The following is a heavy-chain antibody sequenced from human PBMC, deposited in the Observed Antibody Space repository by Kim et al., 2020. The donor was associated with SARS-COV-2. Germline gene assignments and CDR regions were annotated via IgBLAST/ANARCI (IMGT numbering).Heavy chain of an antibody. CDR2: IYHSGST. CDR3: ARERRIVGRGDAFDI. D-gene: IGHD1-26*01. J-gene: IGHJ3*02. Sequence: SETLSLTCTVSGYSISSGYYWGWIRQPPGKGLEWIGSIYHSGSTYYNPSLKSRVTISVDTSKNQFSLKLSSVTAADTAVYYCARERRIVGRGDAFDIWGQGTMVTVSS. V-gene: IGHV4-38-2*02. CDR1: GYSISSGYY.